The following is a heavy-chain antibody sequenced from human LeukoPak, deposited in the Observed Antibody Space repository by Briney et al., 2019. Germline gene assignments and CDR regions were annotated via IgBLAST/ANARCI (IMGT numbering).Heavy chain of an antibody. V-gene: IGHV3-30-3*01. J-gene: IGHJ6*02. CDR2: ISYDGSNK. Sequence: GGSLRLSCAASGFTFSSYAMHWVRQAPGKGLEWVAVISYDGSNKYYADSVKGRFTISRDNSKNTLYLQMNSLRAEDTAEYYCARDQGDGYNWYYGMDVWGQGTTVTVSS. CDR1: GFTFSSYA. D-gene: IGHD5-24*01. CDR3: ARDQGDGYNWYYGMDV.